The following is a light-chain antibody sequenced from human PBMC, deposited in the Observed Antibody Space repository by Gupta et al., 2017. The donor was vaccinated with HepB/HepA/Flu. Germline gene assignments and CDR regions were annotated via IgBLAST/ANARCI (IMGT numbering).Light chain of an antibody. Sequence: DIQMTQSPSSLSASVGDRVTITYRASQSIGRYLNWYQQKPGKAPKVLIFAASSLQSGVPSRFSGSGSGADFTLTMSSLQPEDIATYYCQQSDSIPWTFGQGTKVEIK. V-gene: IGKV1-39*01. J-gene: IGKJ1*01. CDR1: QSIGRY. CDR3: QQSDSIPWT. CDR2: AAS.